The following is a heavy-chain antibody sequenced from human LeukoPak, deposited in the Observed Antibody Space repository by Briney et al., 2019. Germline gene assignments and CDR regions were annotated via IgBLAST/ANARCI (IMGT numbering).Heavy chain of an antibody. Sequence: SETLSLTCTVSGGSISSYYWSWIRQPAGKGLEWIGRIYTSGSTNYNPSLKSRVTMSVDTPKNQFSLKLSSVTAEDTAVYYCARARRYSSGWYQRGYYFDYWGQGTLVTVSS. D-gene: IGHD6-19*01. CDR3: ARARRYSSGWYQRGYYFDY. J-gene: IGHJ4*02. CDR1: GGSISSYY. CDR2: IYTSGST. V-gene: IGHV4-4*07.